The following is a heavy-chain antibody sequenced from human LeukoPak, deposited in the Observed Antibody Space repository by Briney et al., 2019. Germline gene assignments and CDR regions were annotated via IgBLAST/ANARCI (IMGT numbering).Heavy chain of an antibody. Sequence: PGGSLRLSCEASGFTFSDYHMSWIRQAPGKGLEWISYVTGGGTGYYADSVKGRFTISRDNVKNSVYLQMNSLRDDDTAVYCCARTGDGYYYYYMDVWGKGTTVTVSS. J-gene: IGHJ6*03. CDR2: VTGGGTG. D-gene: IGHD7-27*01. CDR3: ARTGDGYYYYYMDV. V-gene: IGHV3-11*01. CDR1: GFTFSDYH.